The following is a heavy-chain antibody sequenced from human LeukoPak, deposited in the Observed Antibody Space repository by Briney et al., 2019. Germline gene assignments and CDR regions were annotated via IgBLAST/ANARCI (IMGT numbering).Heavy chain of an antibody. D-gene: IGHD1-26*01. CDR3: AKGRWEVPDY. V-gene: IGHV4-34*01. Sequence: SETLSLTCAVSGESFSGYYWSWFRQPPGKGLEWIGDINHSGSTNYNPSLTSRATISVDASKNQFYLRMTSVIAADTAIYYCAKGRWEVPDYWGQGTLVFVSS. CDR2: INHSGST. J-gene: IGHJ4*02. CDR1: GESFSGYY.